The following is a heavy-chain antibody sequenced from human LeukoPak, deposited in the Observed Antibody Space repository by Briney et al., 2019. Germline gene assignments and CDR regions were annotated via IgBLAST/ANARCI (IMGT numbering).Heavy chain of an antibody. D-gene: IGHD4-17*01. Sequence: SETLSLTCTVSGDSVSIFYWSWIRQPAGKGLEWIGRIYTSGSTNYNPSLKSRVTVSVDKSKNQFSLKLSSVTAADTAVYYCARDVLKYGFDYWGQGTSLTVSS. V-gene: IGHV4-4*07. CDR1: GDSVSIFY. J-gene: IGHJ4*02. CDR3: ARDVLKYGFDY. CDR2: IYTSGST.